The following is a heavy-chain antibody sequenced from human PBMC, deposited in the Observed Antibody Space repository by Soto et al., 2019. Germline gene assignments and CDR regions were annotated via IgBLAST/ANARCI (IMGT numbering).Heavy chain of an antibody. CDR3: AKDNGITIFRGDY. CDR1: GFTFKNYA. J-gene: IGHJ4*01. V-gene: IGHV3-23*01. Sequence: PGGSLRLSCEASGFTFKNYALNWVRQSPGKGLEWVSAITASGGSTFYSDSVKGRFTISRDNSKSTLFLQMNSLRVEDTAVYYCAKDNGITIFRGDYWGHGTLVTVSS. D-gene: IGHD3-3*01. CDR2: ITASGGST.